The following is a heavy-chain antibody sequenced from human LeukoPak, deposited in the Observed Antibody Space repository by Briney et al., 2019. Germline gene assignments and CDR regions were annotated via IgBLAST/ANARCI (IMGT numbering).Heavy chain of an antibody. D-gene: IGHD5-18*01. J-gene: IGHJ6*02. CDR3: ARDLRDTAFYGMDV. V-gene: IGHV3-64*01. CDR1: GFTFSSYA. Sequence: GGSLRLSCAASGFTFSSYAMHWVRQAPGKGLEYVSAIGSNGGSTYYANSVKGRFTISRDNSKNTLYLQMGSLRAEDMAVYYCARDLRDTAFYGMDVWGQGTTVTVSS. CDR2: IGSNGGST.